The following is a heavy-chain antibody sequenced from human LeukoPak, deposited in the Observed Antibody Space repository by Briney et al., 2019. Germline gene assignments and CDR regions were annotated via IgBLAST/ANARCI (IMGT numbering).Heavy chain of an antibody. CDR2: IYYSGST. J-gene: IGHJ4*02. V-gene: IGHV4-59*01. Sequence: SETLSLTCTVSGGSISSYYWSRIRQPPGKGLEWIGYIYYSGSTIYNPSLKSRVTISVDTSWNQFSLKVTSVTAADTAVYYCARGTSSGWYGFDFWGQGTLVTVSS. D-gene: IGHD6-19*01. CDR1: GGSISSYY. CDR3: ARGTSSGWYGFDF.